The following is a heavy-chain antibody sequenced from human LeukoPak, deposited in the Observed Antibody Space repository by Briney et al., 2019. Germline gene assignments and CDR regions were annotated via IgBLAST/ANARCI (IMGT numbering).Heavy chain of an antibody. CDR2: ISYDGSNE. V-gene: IGHV3-30*18. CDR3: AKDRLRIAVAGTGNFDY. CDR1: GFTFSSYG. J-gene: IGHJ4*02. Sequence: PGGSLRLSCAASGFTFSSYGMHWVRQAPGKGLEWVAVISYDGSNEYYADSVKGRFTISRDNSKNMLYLQMNSLRAEDTAVYYCAKDRLRIAVAGTGNFDYWGQGTLVTVSS. D-gene: IGHD6-19*01.